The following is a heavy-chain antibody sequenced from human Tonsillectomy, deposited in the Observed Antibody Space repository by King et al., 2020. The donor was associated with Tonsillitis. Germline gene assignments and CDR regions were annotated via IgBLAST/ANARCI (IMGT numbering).Heavy chain of an antibody. V-gene: IGHV3-7*01. J-gene: IGHJ4*02. Sequence: VQLVESGGGLVQPGGSLRLSCAASGFSFSSYWMSWVRQAPGKGLEWVANIKQDGSETHYVDSVKGRFTISRDNAKNSLYLQMNSLRAEDTAVYYCAREPVVVVAATPHFDYWGQGTLVTVSS. CDR3: AREPVVVVAATPHFDY. CDR2: IKQDGSET. CDR1: GFSFSSYW. D-gene: IGHD2-15*01.